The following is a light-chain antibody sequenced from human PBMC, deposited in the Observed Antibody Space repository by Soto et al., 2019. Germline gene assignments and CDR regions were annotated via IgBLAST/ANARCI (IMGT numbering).Light chain of an antibody. V-gene: IGKV1-33*01. CDR1: QDISNY. Sequence: DIQMTQSPSSLSASVGDRVTITCQASQDISNYLNWYQQKPGKAPKLLIYDASNLETGVPSRFSGSGSGTDFTFTISSLQAEDFATYYCQQYDSLPRTFGGGTKVEIK. J-gene: IGKJ4*01. CDR3: QQYDSLPRT. CDR2: DAS.